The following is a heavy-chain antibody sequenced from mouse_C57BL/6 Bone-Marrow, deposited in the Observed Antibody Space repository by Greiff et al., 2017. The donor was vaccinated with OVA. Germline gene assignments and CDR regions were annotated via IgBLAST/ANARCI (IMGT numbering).Heavy chain of an antibody. V-gene: IGHV1-52*01. CDR1: GYTFTSYW. CDR2: IDPSDSET. Sequence: QVQLQQPGAELVRPGSSVKLSCKASGYTFTSYWMHWVKQRPIQGLEWIGNIDPSDSETHYNQKFKDKATLTVDKSSSTAYMQLSSLTSEDSAVYYCARYGNSWYFDVWGTGTTVTVSS. D-gene: IGHD2-1*01. CDR3: ARYGNSWYFDV. J-gene: IGHJ1*03.